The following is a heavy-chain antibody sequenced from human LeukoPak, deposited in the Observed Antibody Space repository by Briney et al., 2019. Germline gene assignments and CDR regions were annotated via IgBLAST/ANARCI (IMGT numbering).Heavy chain of an antibody. CDR3: AKDRVGLSFDY. V-gene: IGHV3-30*18. CDR1: GFTFSNYG. CDR2: ISYDGSNK. Sequence: TGGSLRLSCAASGFTFSNYGMHWVRQAPGKGLEWVAVISYDGSNKYYADSVKGRFTISRDNSKNTLYLQMNSLRTEDTAVYYCAKDRVGLSFDYWGQGTLVTVSS. D-gene: IGHD3-16*01. J-gene: IGHJ4*02.